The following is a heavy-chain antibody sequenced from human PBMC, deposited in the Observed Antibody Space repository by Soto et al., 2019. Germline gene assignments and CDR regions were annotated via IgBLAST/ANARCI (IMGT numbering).Heavy chain of an antibody. Sequence: GGSLRLSCAASGITFSNYALSWVRQAPGKGLEWVAAISGSGGRTYYADSVKGRFTISRDNSKTTLYLQMSRLRVEDTAVYYCAKAIPMSTTPPVFWYYYYGMDVWGQGTAVTVSS. CDR2: ISGSGGRT. D-gene: IGHD1-26*01. J-gene: IGHJ6*02. CDR1: GITFSNYA. CDR3: AKAIPMSTTPPVFWYYYYGMDV. V-gene: IGHV3-23*01.